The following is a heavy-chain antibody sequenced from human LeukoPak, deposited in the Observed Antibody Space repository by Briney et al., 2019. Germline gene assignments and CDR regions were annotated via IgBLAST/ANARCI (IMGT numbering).Heavy chain of an antibody. D-gene: IGHD1-26*01. CDR2: ISNSGGTT. CDR1: GFTFSSYG. J-gene: IGHJ4*02. Sequence: PGGSLRLSCAASGFTFSSYGMSWGRQAPGKGLEWVSGISNSGGTTYYADSVKGRFTISRDNSKNTRYLQMNSLRAEDTALYYCAKDRNSGNYYQTGDFHYWGQGILVTVSS. V-gene: IGHV3-23*01. CDR3: AKDRNSGNYYQTGDFHY.